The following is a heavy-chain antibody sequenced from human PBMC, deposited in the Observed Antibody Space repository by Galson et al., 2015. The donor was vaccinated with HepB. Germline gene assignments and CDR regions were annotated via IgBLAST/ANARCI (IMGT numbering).Heavy chain of an antibody. CDR2: INHSGST. D-gene: IGHD2-2*01. V-gene: IGHV4-34*01. CDR1: GESFSGYY. Sequence: ETLSLTCAVYGESFSGYYWSWIRQPPGKGLEWIGEINHSGSTNYNPSLKSRVTLSVDTSKNQFSLKLSSVTAADTAVYYCARSIVVVPAAAGDAFDIWGQGTMVTVSS. CDR3: ARSIVVVPAAAGDAFDI. J-gene: IGHJ3*02.